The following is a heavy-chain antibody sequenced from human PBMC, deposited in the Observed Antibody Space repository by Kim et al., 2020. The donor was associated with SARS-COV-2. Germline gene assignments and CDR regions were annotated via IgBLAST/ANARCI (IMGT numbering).Heavy chain of an antibody. CDR3: ARDKIVGPTNFDS. CDR1: GFTFNSYW. D-gene: IGHD1-26*01. CDR2: VKQDGSEK. J-gene: IGHJ4*02. V-gene: IGHV3-7*03. Sequence: GGSLRLSCAASGFTFNSYWMSWVRQTPGKGLEWVANVKQDGSEKNYVDSVKGRFTISRDNAKNSLYLEMNSLRAEDTAVYYCARDKIVGPTNFDSWGQGTLVTVSS.